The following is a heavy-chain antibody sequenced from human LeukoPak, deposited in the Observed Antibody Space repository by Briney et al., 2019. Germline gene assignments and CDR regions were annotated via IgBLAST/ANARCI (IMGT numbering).Heavy chain of an antibody. CDR2: IWYDGSNT. Sequence: GGSLRLSCAASGFTFNSYGMHWVRQAPGKGLEWVALIWYDGSNTYYAGSVKGRFTISRDNSKNTLYLQMNSLTAEDTAIYYCARDPSSSGYNDAFDIWGQGTMVTVSS. D-gene: IGHD3-22*01. CDR1: GFTFNSYG. V-gene: IGHV3-33*01. CDR3: ARDPSSSGYNDAFDI. J-gene: IGHJ3*02.